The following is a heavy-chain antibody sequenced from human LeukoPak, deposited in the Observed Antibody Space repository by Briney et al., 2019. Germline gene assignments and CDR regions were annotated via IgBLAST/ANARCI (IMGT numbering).Heavy chain of an antibody. D-gene: IGHD2-2*01. CDR3: ARGALVPASMIWFDP. V-gene: IGHV4-59*08. Sequence: PSETLSLTCSVSGGSLSNSYWSWIRQPPGKGLEWIGYIYYSGSTNYRSSLKSRVTISLDTSKIQFSLKLRSVTAADTAVYYCARGALVPASMIWFDPWGQGTLVTVSS. CDR2: IYYSGST. J-gene: IGHJ5*02. CDR1: GGSLSNSY.